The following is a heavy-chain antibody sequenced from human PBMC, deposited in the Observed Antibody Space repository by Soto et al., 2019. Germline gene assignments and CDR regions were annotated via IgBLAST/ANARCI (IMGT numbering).Heavy chain of an antibody. CDR2: ISGCGDAA. CDR1: GFTFINYA. CDR3: ARKILVSTSRPNYWYFDL. D-gene: IGHD2-21*01. J-gene: IGHJ2*01. Sequence: EVQLLESGGALVQPGGSLRLSCAGSGFTFINYAMNWVRQAPGKGLEWVSSISGCGDAAFFPDSVRGRFTISRDNYRNTVTLQMNSLGVDDTAVYYCARKILVSTSRPNYWYFDLWGRGTLVTVSS. V-gene: IGHV3-23*01.